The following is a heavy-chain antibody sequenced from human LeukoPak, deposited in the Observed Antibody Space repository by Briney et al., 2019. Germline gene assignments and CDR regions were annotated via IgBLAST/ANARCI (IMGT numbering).Heavy chain of an antibody. CDR3: ARSSSGWYYYFDY. CDR2: ISPNSGGT. D-gene: IGHD6-19*01. CDR1: GYTFTGYY. Sequence: ASVKVSCKASGYTFTGYYKHWVRQAPGQGLEWMGWISPNSGGTNYAQKFQGRVTMTRDTSISTAYMELSRLRSDDTAVYYCARSSSGWYYYFDYWGQGTLVTVSS. J-gene: IGHJ4*02. V-gene: IGHV1-2*02.